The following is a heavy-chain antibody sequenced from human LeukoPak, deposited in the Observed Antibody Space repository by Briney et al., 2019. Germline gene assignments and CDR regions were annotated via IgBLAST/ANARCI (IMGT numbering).Heavy chain of an antibody. CDR1: GGSIRSYY. CDR2: IYYSGST. CDR3: ARWSSGNYYGRDFDY. V-gene: IGHV4-59*08. J-gene: IGHJ4*02. Sequence: PSETLSLTCTVSGGSIRSYYWNGIRQPPGKGLEWIGYIYYSGSTNYNPSLKSRVTMSVDTSTNQFSLKLNSVTAADTAVYYCARWSSGNYYGRDFDYWGQGTLVTVSS. D-gene: IGHD1-26*01.